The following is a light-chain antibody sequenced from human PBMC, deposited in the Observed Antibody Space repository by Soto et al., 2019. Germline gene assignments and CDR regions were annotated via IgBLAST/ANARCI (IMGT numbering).Light chain of an antibody. CDR3: SSYTSSATPVV. J-gene: IGLJ2*01. Sequence: QSALTQPASVSGSPGQSITISCTGTSSDVGGYNYVSWYQQHPGKAPKLMIYEVSNRPSGVSNRFSGSKSGNTASLTISGLQAEDEADYYCSSYTSSATPVVFGGGTKV. V-gene: IGLV2-14*01. CDR1: SSDVGGYNY. CDR2: EVS.